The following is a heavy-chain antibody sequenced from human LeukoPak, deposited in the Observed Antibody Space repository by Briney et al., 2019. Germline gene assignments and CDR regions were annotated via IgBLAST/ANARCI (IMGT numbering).Heavy chain of an antibody. V-gene: IGHV4-39*01. CDR2: VYYSGST. J-gene: IGHJ4*02. D-gene: IGHD5-18*01. Sequence: PSETLSLTCTVSGGSISSGSYYWGWIRQPPGKGLEWIASVYYSGSTFYNLSLKSRVTVSLDTSKKQFSLELTSVTAADTAVYYCARRVSLHYSYGVSFDNWGLGTLVTVSS. CDR1: GGSISSGSYY. CDR3: ARRVSLHYSYGVSFDN.